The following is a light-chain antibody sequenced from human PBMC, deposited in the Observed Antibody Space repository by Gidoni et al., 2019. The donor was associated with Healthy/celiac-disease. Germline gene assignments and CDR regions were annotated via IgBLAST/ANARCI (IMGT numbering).Light chain of an antibody. J-gene: IGKJ1*01. CDR2: NVS. Sequence: VMLTQSPLFLPVTPGQSISISFRARRSLVHSYGYTYLSWFQQRPGQSPRLMLSNVSNGDSGVTDRFTGSGSDNYFSLKISRVEADYAGVYYCRKDTHWWTFGQGTTVEI. V-gene: IGKV2-30*02. CDR3: RKDTHWWT. CDR1: RSLVHSYGYTY.